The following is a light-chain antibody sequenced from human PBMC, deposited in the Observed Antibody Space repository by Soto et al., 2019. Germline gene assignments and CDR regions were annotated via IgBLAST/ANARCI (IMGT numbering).Light chain of an antibody. Sequence: DIQMTQSPSSLSASVGDRVTITCRASQSISNYLNWYQQKPGKASKLLMYAAYSLQSGVPSRFGGSGSGTDFTRTISSLQPEDFATYYCQQSYSTPRTCGQGTKVEIK. V-gene: IGKV1-39*01. CDR1: QSISNY. CDR2: AAY. CDR3: QQSYSTPRT. J-gene: IGKJ1*01.